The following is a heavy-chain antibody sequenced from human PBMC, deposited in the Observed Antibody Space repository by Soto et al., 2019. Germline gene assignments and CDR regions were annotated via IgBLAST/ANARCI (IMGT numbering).Heavy chain of an antibody. CDR2: IYYSGST. Sequence: QVQLQESGPGLVKPSQTLSLTCTVSGGSISSGGYYWSCVLQHPGKGLDLIGYIYYSGSTYYNPSLKSRVIISLDTSKNQYDLKLSSVTAEAPSVYYCARVWGYGGNSRFDYLGQGTLVIDAS. D-gene: IGHD4-17*01. J-gene: IGHJ4*02. CDR3: ARVWGYGGNSRFDY. V-gene: IGHV4-31*03. CDR1: GGSISSGGYY.